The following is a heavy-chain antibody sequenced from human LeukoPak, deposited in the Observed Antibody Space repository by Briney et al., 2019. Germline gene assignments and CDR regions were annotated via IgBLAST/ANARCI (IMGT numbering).Heavy chain of an antibody. CDR1: GYSFTSYW. CDR3: ARQEYSSSSMVDY. V-gene: IGHV5-51*01. Sequence: GESLKISCKGSGYSFTSYWIGWVRQMPGKGLERMGVIYPGDSDTRYSPSFQGQVTISADKSISTAYLQWSSLKASDTAMYYCARQEYSSSSMVDYWGQGTLVTVSS. J-gene: IGHJ4*02. D-gene: IGHD6-6*01. CDR2: IYPGDSDT.